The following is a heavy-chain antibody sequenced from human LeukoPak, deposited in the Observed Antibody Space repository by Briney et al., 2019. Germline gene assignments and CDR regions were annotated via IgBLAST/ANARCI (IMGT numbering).Heavy chain of an antibody. CDR2: IYDDGSRE. J-gene: IGHJ4*02. V-gene: IGHV3-33*01. Sequence: GGSLRLSCATCVYTYDNYGMLWVRQARGKGLEGVAVIYDDGSREHFADSVKGRFAISRDNSKKTVVLQMNSLRGEDTAVYYCARDLKSGYFDSWGQGTLVTVSS. CDR3: ARDLKSGYFDS. D-gene: IGHD3-3*01. CDR1: VYTYDNYG.